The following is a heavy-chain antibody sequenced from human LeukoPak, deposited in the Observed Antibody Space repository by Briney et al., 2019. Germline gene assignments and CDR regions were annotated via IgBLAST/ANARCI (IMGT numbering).Heavy chain of an antibody. CDR3: TRGSYDVLTGRSTLGEY. CDR1: GGSITGSSYY. D-gene: IGHD3-9*01. J-gene: IGHJ4*02. CDR2: IYYSGST. V-gene: IGHV4-39*02. Sequence: PSETLSLTCTISGGSITGSSYYWGWIRQSPGKGLEWIVNIYYSGSTYYNSSLKSRVTISIDTSKTHFSLRLTSVTASDTAVYFCTRGSYDVLTGRSTLGEYWGQGTLVAVSS.